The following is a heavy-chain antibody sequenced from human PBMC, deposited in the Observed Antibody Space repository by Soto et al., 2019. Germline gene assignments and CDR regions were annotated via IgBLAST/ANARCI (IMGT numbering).Heavy chain of an antibody. V-gene: IGHV3-21*06. D-gene: IGHD2-21*01. CDR3: ARDIASPGGDYFDA. J-gene: IGHJ4*02. CDR1: GFTFRNYN. Sequence: EVQLVESGGGLVKAGGSLRLFCTASGFTFRNYNMNWVRQAPGKGLEWVSSISTGGAYMFYADSVKGRFTISRDNAQNSLFLQIDSPRAEDTAVYYCARDIASPGGDYFDAWGQGTPVTVSS. CDR2: ISTGGAYM.